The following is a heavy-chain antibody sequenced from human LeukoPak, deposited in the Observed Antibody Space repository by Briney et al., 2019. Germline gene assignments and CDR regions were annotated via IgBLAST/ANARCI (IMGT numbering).Heavy chain of an antibody. CDR3: ARGTYDSSGYLQGPDAFDI. Sequence: SETLSLTCTVSGGSISSSSYYWGWIRQPPGKGLEWIGSIYYSGSTYYNPSLKSRVTISVDTSKNQFSLKLSSVTAADTAVYYCARGTYDSSGYLQGPDAFDIWGQGTMVTVSS. J-gene: IGHJ3*02. D-gene: IGHD3-22*01. CDR1: GGSISSSSYY. V-gene: IGHV4-39*07. CDR2: IYYSGST.